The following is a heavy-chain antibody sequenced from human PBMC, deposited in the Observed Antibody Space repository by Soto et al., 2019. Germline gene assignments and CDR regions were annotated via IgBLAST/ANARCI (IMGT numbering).Heavy chain of an antibody. CDR1: GDSISSNVW. V-gene: IGHV4-4*02. J-gene: IGHJ4*02. CDR2: AYHNGLT. D-gene: IGHD6-19*01. Sequence: TLSLTCAVSGDSISSNVWWSWVRQPPGKGLEWIGEAYHNGLTDYNPSLESRVTMAVDTSKNEFSLKLTSVTAADTAIYYCARDAAVPGESDRFDYWGQGTLVTVSS. CDR3: ARDAAVPGESDRFDY.